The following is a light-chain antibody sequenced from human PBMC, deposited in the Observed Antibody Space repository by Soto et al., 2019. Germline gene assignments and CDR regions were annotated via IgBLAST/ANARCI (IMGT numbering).Light chain of an antibody. CDR2: GAS. CDR1: QSVSSYY. V-gene: IGKV3-20*01. Sequence: EIVLTQSPGTLSLSPGERATLSCRASQSVSSYYLAWYQQKPGQAPRLLIYGASSRATGIPDRFSGSGSGTDFTLTISRLEPEDFAVYYCQQYGSSPRTFGQGTKVELK. CDR3: QQYGSSPRT. J-gene: IGKJ1*01.